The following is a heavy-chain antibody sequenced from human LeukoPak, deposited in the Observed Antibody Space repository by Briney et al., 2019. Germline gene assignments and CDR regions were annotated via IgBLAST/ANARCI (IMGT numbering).Heavy chain of an antibody. CDR1: GGSISSGSSY. J-gene: IGHJ6*03. D-gene: IGHD1-26*01. V-gene: IGHV4-61*02. CDR3: ARITAGSYQGLYYYCMDA. CDR2: IYTSGST. Sequence: SETLSLTCTVSGGSISSGSSYWSWIRQPAGKGLEWIGRIYTSGSTNYNPSLKSRVTISVDTSKNQFSLKLSSVTAADTAVYYCARITAGSYQGLYYYCMDAWGKGTTVTISS.